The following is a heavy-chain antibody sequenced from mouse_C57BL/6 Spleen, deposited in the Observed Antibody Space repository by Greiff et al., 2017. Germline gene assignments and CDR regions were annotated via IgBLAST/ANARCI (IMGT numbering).Heavy chain of an antibody. D-gene: IGHD1-1*01. CDR2: IYPGDGDT. Sequence: QVQLQQSGPELVKPGASVKISCKASGYAFSSSWMNWVKQRPGKGLEWIGRIYPGDGDTNYNGKFKGKATLTADKSSSTAYMQLSSLTSEDSAVYFCARGGTTVVPWGQGTTLTVSS. CDR3: ARGGTTVVP. J-gene: IGHJ2*01. V-gene: IGHV1-82*01. CDR1: GYAFSSSW.